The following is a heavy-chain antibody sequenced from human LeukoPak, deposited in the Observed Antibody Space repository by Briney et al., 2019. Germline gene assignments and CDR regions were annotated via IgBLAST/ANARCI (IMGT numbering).Heavy chain of an antibody. J-gene: IGHJ4*02. V-gene: IGHV1-2*02. Sequence: ASVKVSCKASGYTFTGYYMHWVRQAPGQGLEWMGWINPNSGGTNYAQKFQGRVTMTRDTSISTAYMELSRLRSDDTAVYYCARESCTNCVCYPYFDYWGQGTLVPVSS. CDR3: ARESCTNCVCYPYFDY. CDR1: GYTFTGYY. D-gene: IGHD2-8*01. CDR2: INPNSGGT.